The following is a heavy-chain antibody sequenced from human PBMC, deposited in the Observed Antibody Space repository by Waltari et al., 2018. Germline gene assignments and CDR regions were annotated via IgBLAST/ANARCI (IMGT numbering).Heavy chain of an antibody. J-gene: IGHJ4*02. V-gene: IGHV4-34*01. CDR2: INHSGST. Sequence: QVQLQQWGAGLLKPSETLSLTCAVYGGSFSGYYWSWIRQPPGKGLEWIGEINHSGSTNYNPSLKSRVTISVDTSKNQFSLKLSSVTAADTAVYYCARDYQQRLDYWGQGTLVTVSS. CDR3: ARDYQQRLDY. D-gene: IGHD6-25*01. CDR1: GGSFSGYY.